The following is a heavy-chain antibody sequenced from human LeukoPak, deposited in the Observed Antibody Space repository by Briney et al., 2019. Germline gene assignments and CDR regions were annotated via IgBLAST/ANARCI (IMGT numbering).Heavy chain of an antibody. CDR1: GYTFTSYG. Sequence: ASVKVSCKASGYTFTSYGISWVRQAPGQGLEWMGWISAYNGNTNYAQKLQGRVTMTTDTSTNTAYMELSSLTSDDTAVYYCASFDLGSGSYPFKYWGQGTLVTVSS. CDR3: ASFDLGSGSYPFKY. J-gene: IGHJ4*02. CDR2: ISAYNGNT. D-gene: IGHD1-26*01. V-gene: IGHV1-18*01.